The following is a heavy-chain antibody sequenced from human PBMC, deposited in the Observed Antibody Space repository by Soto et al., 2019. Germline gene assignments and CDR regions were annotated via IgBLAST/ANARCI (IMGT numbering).Heavy chain of an antibody. CDR2: IWYDGSNK. CDR1: GFTFSSYG. CDR3: ARPSYYYGSGSYRYYYYYGMDV. D-gene: IGHD3-10*01. V-gene: IGHV3-33*01. J-gene: IGHJ6*02. Sequence: GGSLRLSCAASGFTFSSYGMHWVRQAPGKGLEWVAVIWYDGSNKYYADSVKGRFTISRDNSKNTLYLQMNSLRTEDTAVYYCARPSYYYGSGSYRYYYYYGMDVRGQGTTVIGSS.